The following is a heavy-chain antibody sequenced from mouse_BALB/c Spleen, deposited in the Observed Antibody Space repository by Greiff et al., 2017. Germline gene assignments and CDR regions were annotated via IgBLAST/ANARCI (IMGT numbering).Heavy chain of an antibody. CDR1: GFTFSSYG. D-gene: IGHD1-2*01. CDR2: INSNGGST. J-gene: IGHJ2*01. Sequence: EVQLVESGGGLVQPGGSLKLSCAASGFTFSSYGMSWVRQTPDKRLELVATINSNGGSTYYPDSVKGRFTISRDNAKNTLYLQMSSLKSEDTAMYYCAREHYYGYGYWGQGTTLTVSS. CDR3: AREHYYGYGY. V-gene: IGHV5-6-3*01.